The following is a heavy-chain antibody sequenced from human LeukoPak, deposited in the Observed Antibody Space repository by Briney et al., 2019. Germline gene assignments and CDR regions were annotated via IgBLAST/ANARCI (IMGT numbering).Heavy chain of an antibody. D-gene: IGHD5-12*01. V-gene: IGHV1-69*06. CDR2: IIPIFATA. J-gene: IGHJ6*03. Sequence: ASVKVSCKASGGTFSSYAISWVRQAPGQGLEWMGGIIPIFATANYAQKFQDRVTITADKSTSTAYLDLSSLTPEDTAVYYCARGMEGGYDYHYYLYYMAVWGKGTTVTVSS. CDR3: ARGMEGGYDYHYYLYYMAV. CDR1: GGTFSSYA.